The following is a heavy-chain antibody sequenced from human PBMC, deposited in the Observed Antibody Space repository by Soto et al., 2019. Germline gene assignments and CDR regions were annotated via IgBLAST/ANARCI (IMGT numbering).Heavy chain of an antibody. V-gene: IGHV3-23*01. CDR3: ATSFRYFDN. CDR2: ISGTASRT. CDR1: GFTPTTTP. Sequence: GGSLRLSCAGSGFTPTTTPLSWVRQPPGKGLEWVTTISGTASRTYYVDSVKGRFFISRDNSKNTVTLQMNNLTVDDTAVYYCATSFRYFDNWGQGTRVTVSS. J-gene: IGHJ4*02. D-gene: IGHD3-9*01.